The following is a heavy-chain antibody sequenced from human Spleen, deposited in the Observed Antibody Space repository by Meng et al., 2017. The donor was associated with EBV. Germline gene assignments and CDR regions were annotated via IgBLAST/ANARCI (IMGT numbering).Heavy chain of an antibody. Sequence: GGGLGQVWGYLGLSCSDSGFTLSCYGVHWVRQAPGKGLVWVSRINSDGNVITYADSVKGRFTISRDNAKNTVYLQMNNVRVEETAVYYCAKDCFGAKDSWGQGTLVTVSS. CDR2: INSDGNVI. J-gene: IGHJ4*02. D-gene: IGHD1-26*01. V-gene: IGHV3-74*01. CDR1: GFTLSCYG. CDR3: AKDCFGAKDS.